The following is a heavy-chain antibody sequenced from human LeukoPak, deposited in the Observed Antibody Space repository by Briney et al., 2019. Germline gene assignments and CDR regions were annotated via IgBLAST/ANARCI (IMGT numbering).Heavy chain of an antibody. J-gene: IGHJ4*02. D-gene: IGHD3-16*01. CDR1: GYTFGDYY. CDR2: INPNSGDT. V-gene: IGHV1-2*02. CDR3: ARDGGFDN. Sequence: ASVKVSCKASGYTFGDYYMHWVRQAPGQGLEWMGWINPNSGDTDSAQRFQGRVTLTRDTSISTAYLELSRLRADDTAVYYCARDGGFDNWGQGSLVTVSS.